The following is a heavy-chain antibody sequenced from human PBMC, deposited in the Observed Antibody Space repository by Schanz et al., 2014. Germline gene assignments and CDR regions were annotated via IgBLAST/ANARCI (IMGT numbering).Heavy chain of an antibody. Sequence: QLQLQESGPGLVKPSETLSLTCTVSGGSISSSSYYWGWIRQPPGKGLEWIGSIYYSGSTYYNPPIKCRDPIPEDPPNTQFPQKLSSVTAADTAVYYCARHSGYYYYYGMDVWGQGTTVTVSS. CDR1: GGSISSSSYY. CDR3: ARHSGYYYYYGMDV. J-gene: IGHJ6*02. CDR2: IYYSGST. V-gene: IGHV4-39*01.